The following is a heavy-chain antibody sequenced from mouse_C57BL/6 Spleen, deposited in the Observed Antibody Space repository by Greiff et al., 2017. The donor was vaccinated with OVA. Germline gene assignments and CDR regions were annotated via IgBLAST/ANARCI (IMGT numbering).Heavy chain of an antibody. Sequence: VQLQQSGAELVKPGASVKLSCKASGYTFTAYTIHWVKQRSGQGLEWIGWFYPGRGSIKYNEKFKDKATLTADKSSSTVYMELSRLTSEDAAVYVCARHEGNHYDYVLFAYWGQGTLVTVSA. CDR1: GYTFTAYT. D-gene: IGHD2-4*01. CDR2: FYPGRGSI. V-gene: IGHV1-62-2*01. J-gene: IGHJ3*01. CDR3: ARHEGNHYDYVLFAY.